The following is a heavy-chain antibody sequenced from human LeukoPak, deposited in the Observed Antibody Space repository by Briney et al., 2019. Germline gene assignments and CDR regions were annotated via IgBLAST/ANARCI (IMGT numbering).Heavy chain of an antibody. J-gene: IGHJ6*02. V-gene: IGHV3-7*04. Sequence: PPGGSLRLSCAVSGCKFKSYWMTWVRQAPGKGLEWVATIKQDGSEKYYVDSVKGRGTIARDNAKNSLYLQMSSLRAEDTAVYYCARGHYGMDVWGQGTTVIVSS. CDR1: GCKFKSYW. CDR2: IKQDGSEK. CDR3: ARGHYGMDV.